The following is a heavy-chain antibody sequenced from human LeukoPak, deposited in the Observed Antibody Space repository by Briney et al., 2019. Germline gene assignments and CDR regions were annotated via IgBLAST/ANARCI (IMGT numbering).Heavy chain of an antibody. D-gene: IGHD2-2*01. Sequence: SETLSLTCTVSGGSISSGSYYWSWIRQPAGKGLEWIGRIYTSGSTNYNPSLKSRVTISVGTSKNQFSLKLSSVTAADTAVYYCARGGPAAIPYYYYYYMDVCGKGTTVTVSS. CDR3: ARGGPAAIPYYYYYYMDV. CDR1: GGSISSGSYY. V-gene: IGHV4-61*02. CDR2: IYTSGST. J-gene: IGHJ6*03.